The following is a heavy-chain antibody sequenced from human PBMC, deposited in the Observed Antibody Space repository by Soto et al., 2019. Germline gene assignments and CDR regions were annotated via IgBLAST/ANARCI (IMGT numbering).Heavy chain of an antibody. CDR1: SGSFSSSLYS. CDR3: ARGPRGDPVDL. CDR2: IYHSGTT. D-gene: IGHD2-21*02. Sequence: QLQLLEPGSGLLRPSQTLSLTCVVSSGSFSSSLYSWSWIRQPPGKALEWIGYIYHSGTTYYNPSLKSRVTLSVDKSQNQFSLKLTSVTAADTAVYSCARGPRGDPVDLWGQGTLVTVSS. J-gene: IGHJ5*02. V-gene: IGHV4-30-2*01.